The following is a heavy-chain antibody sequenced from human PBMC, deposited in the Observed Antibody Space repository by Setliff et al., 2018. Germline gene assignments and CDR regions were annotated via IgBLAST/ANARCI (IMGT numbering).Heavy chain of an antibody. Sequence: SETLSLTCTVSGGSFSGYYWSWIRQPPGKGLEWIGYVHTSGRTNYNPSLKSRVTISVDTSRTQFSLKLSSVTAADTAVYYCARARCCNDGRCYWTWFGPWGQGTLVTVSS. J-gene: IGHJ5*02. D-gene: IGHD2-15*01. V-gene: IGHV4-4*08. CDR1: GGSFSGYY. CDR3: ARARCCNDGRCYWTWFGP. CDR2: VHTSGRT.